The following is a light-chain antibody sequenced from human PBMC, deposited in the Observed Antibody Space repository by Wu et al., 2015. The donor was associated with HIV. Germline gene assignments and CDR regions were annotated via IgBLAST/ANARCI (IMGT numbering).Light chain of an antibody. Sequence: QSPVSLSANVGDRVTITCRTSQDIRKYLAWYQQKPGKPPRVLISGASTLESDVPSRFSGGGSGTEFTLTISRLQTEDFAIYYCQQLNSYPLTFGQGTRLEIK. CDR1: QDIRKY. CDR3: QQLNSYPLT. J-gene: IGKJ5*01. V-gene: IGKV1-9*01. CDR2: GAS.